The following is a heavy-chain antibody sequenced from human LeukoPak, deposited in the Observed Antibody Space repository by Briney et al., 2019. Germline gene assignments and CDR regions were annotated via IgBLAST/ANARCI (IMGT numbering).Heavy chain of an antibody. CDR2: IYYSGST. CDR1: GGSISNYY. CDR3: ARVGDYDFWSGYFDY. J-gene: IGHJ4*02. D-gene: IGHD3-3*01. V-gene: IGHV4-59*08. Sequence: PSETLSLTCTVSGGSISNYYWSWIRQPPGKGLEWIGYIYYSGSTNYNPSLKSRVTISVDTSKNQFSLKLSSVTAADTAVYYCARVGDYDFWSGYFDYWGQGTLVTVSS.